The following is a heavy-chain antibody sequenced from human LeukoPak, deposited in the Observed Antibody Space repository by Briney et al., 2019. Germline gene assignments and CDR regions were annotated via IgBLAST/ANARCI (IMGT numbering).Heavy chain of an antibody. CDR3: ARPFLAGGYYMDV. V-gene: IGHV3-30*04. J-gene: IGHJ6*03. CDR2: ISYDGSNK. Sequence: PGGSLRLSCAASGFTFRSYAMHWVRQAPGKGLEWVALISYDGSNKYYADSVKGRFTISRDNSKNTLFLQMNSLRADDTAVYYCARPFLAGGYYMDVWGKGTTVSVS. D-gene: IGHD2/OR15-2a*01. CDR1: GFTFRSYA.